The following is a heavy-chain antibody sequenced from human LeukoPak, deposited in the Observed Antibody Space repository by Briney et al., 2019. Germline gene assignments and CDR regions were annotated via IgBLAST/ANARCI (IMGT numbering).Heavy chain of an antibody. CDR1: GFTFSSSA. CDR2: ITGSGRGDST. Sequence: PGGSLRLSCAASGFTFSSSAMSWVRQAPGKGLEWVSSITGSGRGDSTNYADSVQGRFTISRDNFKSTLYLQMNSLRAEDTAIYYCAKSGSGYYIWGQGTLVTVSS. CDR3: AKSGSGYYI. J-gene: IGHJ4*02. D-gene: IGHD3-3*01. V-gene: IGHV3-23*01.